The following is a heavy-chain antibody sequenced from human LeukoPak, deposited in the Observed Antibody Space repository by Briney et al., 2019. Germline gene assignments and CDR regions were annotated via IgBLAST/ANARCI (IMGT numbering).Heavy chain of an antibody. J-gene: IGHJ4*02. CDR1: GFTFSSYS. Sequence: PGGSLRLSCAASGFTFSSYSMNWVRQAPGKGLEWVSSISSSSSYIYYADSVKGRFTISRDNAKNSLYLQMNSLRAEDTAVYYCARDRDDFWSGYYFQGGFDYWGQGTLVTVSS. D-gene: IGHD3-3*01. CDR2: ISSSSSYI. CDR3: ARDRDDFWSGYYFQGGFDY. V-gene: IGHV3-21*01.